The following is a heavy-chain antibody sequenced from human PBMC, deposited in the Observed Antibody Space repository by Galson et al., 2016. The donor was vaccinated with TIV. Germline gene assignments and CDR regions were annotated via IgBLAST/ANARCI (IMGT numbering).Heavy chain of an antibody. D-gene: IGHD2-21*01. CDR1: GFTFTNSA. CDR2: IVVAIGNT. Sequence: SVKVSCKASGFTFTNSAVQWVRQARGQPLEWIGWIVVAIGNTNYAQKFQERITITRDMSTSTAYLELSSLRVEDTAVYYCAVGVDAYCCGGYCYQSDEDFQHGGQGTLLTVSS. CDR3: AVGVDAYCCGGYCYQSDEDFQH. V-gene: IGHV1-58*01. J-gene: IGHJ1*01.